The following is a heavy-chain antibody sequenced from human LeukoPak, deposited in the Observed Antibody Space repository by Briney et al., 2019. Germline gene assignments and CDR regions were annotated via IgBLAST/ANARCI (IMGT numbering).Heavy chain of an antibody. D-gene: IGHD2-15*01. Sequence: ALVKVSCKASGYTFTSYAMHWVRQAPGQRLEWMGWINAGNGNTKYSQKFQGRVTITRDTSASTAYMELSSLRSEDTAVYYCARVGSRYCSGGSCYLFDYWGQGTLVTVSS. J-gene: IGHJ4*02. CDR1: GYTFTSYA. CDR3: ARVGSRYCSGGSCYLFDY. V-gene: IGHV1-3*01. CDR2: INAGNGNT.